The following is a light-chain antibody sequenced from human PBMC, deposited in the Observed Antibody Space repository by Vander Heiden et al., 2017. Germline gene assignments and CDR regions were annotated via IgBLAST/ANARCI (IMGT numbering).Light chain of an antibody. Sequence: DIQMTQSPSSLSASVGDRVTIDCRASQSITTFLSWYQLKPGKAPKLLIYAASSLQSEVPSRVSGSGSGTDFNLTISSLQPEDFAIYCCQQSYSSPWTFGQGTKVEVK. CDR1: QSITTF. CDR2: AAS. CDR3: QQSYSSPWT. V-gene: IGKV1-39*01. J-gene: IGKJ1*01.